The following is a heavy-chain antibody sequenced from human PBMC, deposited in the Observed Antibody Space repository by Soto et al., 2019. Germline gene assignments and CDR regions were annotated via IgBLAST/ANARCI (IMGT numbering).Heavy chain of an antibody. CDR3: ARDPNYYDSSGYYFDY. D-gene: IGHD3-22*01. CDR1: GGTFSSYA. V-gene: IGHV1-69*10. CDR2: IIPILGIA. Sequence: ASVKVSCKASGGTFSSYAISWVRQAPGQGLEWMGGIIPILGIANYAQKFQGRVTITADKSTSTAHMELSSLRSEDTAVYYCARDPNYYDSSGYYFDYWGQGTLVTVSS. J-gene: IGHJ4*02.